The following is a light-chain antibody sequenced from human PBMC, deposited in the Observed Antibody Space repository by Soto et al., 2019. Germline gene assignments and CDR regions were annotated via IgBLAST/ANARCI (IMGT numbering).Light chain of an antibody. J-gene: IGKJ1*01. Sequence: EIVMTQSPATLSVSPGERATLSCRASQSISTNLAWYQQKPGQAPRLLIYGASTRATGIPARFSGSGSGTEFTLTINSLQSEDFAIYYCQQYNSWPPKWTFGQGTRVEIK. CDR1: QSISTN. CDR3: QQYNSWPPKWT. CDR2: GAS. V-gene: IGKV3-15*01.